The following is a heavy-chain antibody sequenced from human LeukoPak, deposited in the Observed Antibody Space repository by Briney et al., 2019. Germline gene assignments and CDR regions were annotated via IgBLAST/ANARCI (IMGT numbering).Heavy chain of an antibody. J-gene: IGHJ4*02. CDR3: ARDGDYDYFDY. D-gene: IGHD4-17*01. CDR2: ISSSGSTI. Sequence: GGSLRLSCAASGFTFSSYAMSWVRQAPGKGLEWVSYISSSGSTIYYADSVKGRFTISRDNAKNSLYLQMNSLRAEDTAVYYCARDGDYDYFDYWGQGTLVTVSS. V-gene: IGHV3-48*04. CDR1: GFTFSSYA.